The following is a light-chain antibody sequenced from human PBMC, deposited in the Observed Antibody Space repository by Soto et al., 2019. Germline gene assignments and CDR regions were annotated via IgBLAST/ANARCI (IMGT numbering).Light chain of an antibody. CDR3: QQSFSPLLT. CDR1: QTLNNY. Sequence: DIQMTQSPSSVSASVGDRVTITCRASQTLNNYLTWFQQKPGKAPKVLIYAASTLQSGVPSRFGGSGSGAEFTLTISSLQPEDFATYYCQQSFSPLLTFGGGTKVEIK. CDR2: AAS. V-gene: IGKV1-39*01. J-gene: IGKJ4*01.